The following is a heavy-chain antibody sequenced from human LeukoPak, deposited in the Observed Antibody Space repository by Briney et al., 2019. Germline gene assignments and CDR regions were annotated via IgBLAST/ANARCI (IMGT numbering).Heavy chain of an antibody. CDR3: ARDPHSLDY. V-gene: IGHV3-48*01. CDR2: IAYTGTI. Sequence: GGSLRLSCTASGFSFSSYSMNWVRQAPGKGLEWVAYIAYTGTIHYADSVRGRFAISRDNAKSSLFLQLNSLRAEDTAVYYCARDPHSLDYWGQGTLVTVSS. CDR1: GFSFSSYS. J-gene: IGHJ4*02.